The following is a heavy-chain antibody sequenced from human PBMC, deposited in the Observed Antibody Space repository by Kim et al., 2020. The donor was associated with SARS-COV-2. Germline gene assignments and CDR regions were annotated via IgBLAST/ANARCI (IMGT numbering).Heavy chain of an antibody. CDR2: ICYDGSNK. CDR3: ARDRGIVVWEPGVFDY. D-gene: IGHD1-26*01. Sequence: GGSLRLSCAASGFTFSSYGMHWVRQAPGKGLEWVAVICYDGSNKYYADSVKGRFTISRDNSKNTLYLQMNSLRAEDTAVYYCARDRGIVVWEPGVFDYWGQGTLVTVSS. V-gene: IGHV3-33*01. CDR1: GFTFSSYG. J-gene: IGHJ4*02.